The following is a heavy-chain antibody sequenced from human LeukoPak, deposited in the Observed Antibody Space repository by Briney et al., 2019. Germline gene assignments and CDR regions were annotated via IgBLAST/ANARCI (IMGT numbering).Heavy chain of an antibody. CDR3: AVLTGYDRGDY. V-gene: IGHV4-59*05. Sequence: SETLSLTCTVSGGSISSYYWSWIRQPPGKGLEWIGSIYYSGTTYYNPSLKSRVTISVDTSKNQFSLKLSSVTAADTAVYYCAVLTGYDRGDYWGQGTLVTVSS. J-gene: IGHJ4*02. CDR1: GGSISSYY. D-gene: IGHD3-9*01. CDR2: IYYSGTT.